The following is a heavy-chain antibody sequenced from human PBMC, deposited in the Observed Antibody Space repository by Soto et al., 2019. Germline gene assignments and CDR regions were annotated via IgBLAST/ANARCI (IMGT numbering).Heavy chain of an antibody. CDR3: ARLVAAGITYYFDS. Sequence: QITLKESGPTLVKPTQTLTLTCTFSGFSLSSIGVGVGWIRQPPGKALEWLTFIYWDDDKRYSPSLKSRLTSTKDTSKNQVVLTLTNMDPVDTATYYCARLVAAGITYYFDSWGQGTLLTVSS. CDR2: IYWDDDK. D-gene: IGHD2-21*01. CDR1: GFSLSSIGVG. V-gene: IGHV2-5*02. J-gene: IGHJ4*02.